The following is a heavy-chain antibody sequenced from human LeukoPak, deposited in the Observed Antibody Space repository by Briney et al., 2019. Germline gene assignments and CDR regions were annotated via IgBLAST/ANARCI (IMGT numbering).Heavy chain of an antibody. CDR2: INTDGSST. Sequence: GGSLRLSCAASGFTFSSYRMHWVRQAPGKGLAWVSGINTDGSSTNYADSVKGRFTISRDNAKNTLYLQMNSLRVEDMAVYYCYGGNAEQWGQGTLVTVSS. V-gene: IGHV3-74*01. CDR3: YGGNAEQ. CDR1: GFTFSSYR. D-gene: IGHD4-23*01. J-gene: IGHJ1*01.